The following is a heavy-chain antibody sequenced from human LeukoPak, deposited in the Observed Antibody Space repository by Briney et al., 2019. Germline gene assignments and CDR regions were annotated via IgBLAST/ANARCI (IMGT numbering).Heavy chain of an antibody. V-gene: IGHV4-4*09. CDR3: ARRPVEMASNYYYYYYMDV. D-gene: IGHD5-24*01. J-gene: IGHJ6*03. CDR1: GGSISSYY. Sequence: PSETLSLTCTVSGGSISSYYWSWIRQPPGKGLEWIGYIYTSGSTNYNPSLKSRVTISVDTSKNQFSLKLSSVTAADTAVYYCARRPVEMASNYYYYYYMDVWGKGTTVTVSS. CDR2: IYTSGST.